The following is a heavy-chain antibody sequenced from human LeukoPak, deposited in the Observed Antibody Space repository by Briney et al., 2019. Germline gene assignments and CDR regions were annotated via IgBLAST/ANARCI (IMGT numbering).Heavy chain of an antibody. CDR1: GFTFSSYA. J-gene: IGHJ4*02. V-gene: IGHV3-30-3*01. CDR2: ISYDGNNK. D-gene: IGHD6-13*01. Sequence: GGSLRLSCAASGFTFSSYAMHWVRQAPGKGLEWVAAISYDGNNKYYADSVKGRFTISRDNAKNSLYLQMNSLRAEDTAVYYCARDGEQLVPYFDYWGQGTLVTVSS. CDR3: ARDGEQLVPYFDY.